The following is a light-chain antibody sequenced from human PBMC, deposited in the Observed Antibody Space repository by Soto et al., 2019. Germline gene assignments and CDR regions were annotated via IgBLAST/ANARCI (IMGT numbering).Light chain of an antibody. CDR2: GAS. V-gene: IGKV3-20*01. CDR3: QQYGSSPRT. J-gene: IGKJ1*01. Sequence: EIALTQSPCTLSLSPGERATLSCRASQSVSGRYLAWYQQKPGQAPRLLIYGASSRATGIPDRFSGSGSGTDFTLTISRLEPEDFELYYCQQYGSSPRTFGQGTKVDIK. CDR1: QSVSGRY.